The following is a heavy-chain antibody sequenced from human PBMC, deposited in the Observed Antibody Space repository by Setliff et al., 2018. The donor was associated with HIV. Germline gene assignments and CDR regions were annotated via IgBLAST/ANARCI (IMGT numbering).Heavy chain of an antibody. J-gene: IGHJ3*02. Sequence: ETLSLTCAVYGGSFSGYYWSWIRQSPGKGLEWLANIKQDGSETYYVDSVGGRFTISRDNAKNLLYLQMNSLRAEDTALYYCAILADWLDGFDIWGQGTMVTVSS. CDR2: IKQDGSET. V-gene: IGHV3-7*01. CDR1: GGSFSGYY. D-gene: IGHD2-21*01. CDR3: AILADWLDGFDI.